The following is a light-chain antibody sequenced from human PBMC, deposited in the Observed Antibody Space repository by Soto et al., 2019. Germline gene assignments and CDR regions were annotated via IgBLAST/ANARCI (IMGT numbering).Light chain of an antibody. CDR2: KAS. CDR3: QQYDSYPFT. J-gene: IGKJ4*01. Sequence: DIQMTQSPSTLSASEADRVTITCRASQSINNWLAWYQQKPGKAPKLLISKASNLKSGVPSRFSGTGSGTEFTLTISSLQPDDFASYYCQQYDSYPFTFGGGTKVEI. V-gene: IGKV1-5*03. CDR1: QSINNW.